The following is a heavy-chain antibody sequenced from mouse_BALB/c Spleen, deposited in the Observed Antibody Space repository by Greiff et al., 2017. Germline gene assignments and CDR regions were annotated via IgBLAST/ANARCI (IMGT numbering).Heavy chain of an antibody. CDR1: GYSITSGYS. J-gene: IGHJ2*01. CDR3: ATEATTVVATWENY. V-gene: IGHV3-1*02. Sequence: EVKLQESGPDLVKPSQSLSLTCTVTGYSITSGYSWHWIRQFPGNKLEWMGYIHYSGSTNYNPSLKSRISITRDTSKNQFFLQLNSVTTEDTATYYCATEATTVVATWENYWGQGTTLTVSS. CDR2: IHYSGST. D-gene: IGHD1-1*01.